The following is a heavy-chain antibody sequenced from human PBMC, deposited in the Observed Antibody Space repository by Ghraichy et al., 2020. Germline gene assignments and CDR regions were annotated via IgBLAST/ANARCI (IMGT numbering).Heavy chain of an antibody. J-gene: IGHJ4*02. Sequence: GGSLRLSCAASGFTFSSYWIHWVRQAPGKGLVWVSRIKRDGSITDYADSVKGRFTISRDNAKNTLYLQMNSLSAEDTAVYYCARDHTDYGDFFDYWGQGTLVTVSS. CDR2: IKRDGSIT. D-gene: IGHD4-17*01. CDR3: ARDHTDYGDFFDY. CDR1: GFTFSSYW. V-gene: IGHV3-74*01.